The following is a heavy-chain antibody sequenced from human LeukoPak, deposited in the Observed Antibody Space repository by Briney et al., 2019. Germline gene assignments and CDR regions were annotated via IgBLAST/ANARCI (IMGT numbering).Heavy chain of an antibody. Sequence: PGGSLRLSCAASGFTFSSYAMSWVRQAPGKGLEWVSAISGSGGSTYYADSVKGRFTISRDNAKNSLYLQMNSLRAEDTAVYYCARDESGGFDYWGQGTLVTVSS. J-gene: IGHJ4*02. CDR2: ISGSGGST. D-gene: IGHD4-23*01. V-gene: IGHV3-23*01. CDR3: ARDESGGFDY. CDR1: GFTFSSYA.